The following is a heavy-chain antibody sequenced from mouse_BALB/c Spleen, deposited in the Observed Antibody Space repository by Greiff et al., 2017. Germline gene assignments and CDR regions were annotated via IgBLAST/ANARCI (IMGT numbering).Heavy chain of an antibody. CDR1: GFSLTSYG. D-gene: IGHD1-1*01. J-gene: IGHJ4*01. Sequence: VAPSQSLSITCTVSGFSLTSYGVHWVRQPPGKGLEWLVVIWSDGSTTYNSALKSRLSISKDNSKSQVFLKMNSLQTDDTAMYYCARHAYGSSSNYYAMDYWGQGTSVTVSS. CDR2: IWSDGST. V-gene: IGHV2-6-2*01. CDR3: ARHAYGSSSNYYAMDY.